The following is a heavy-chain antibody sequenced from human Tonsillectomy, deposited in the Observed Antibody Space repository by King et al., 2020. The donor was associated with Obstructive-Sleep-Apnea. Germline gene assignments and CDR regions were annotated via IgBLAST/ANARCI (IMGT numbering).Heavy chain of an antibody. V-gene: IGHV3-30*04. CDR1: GFTFRSYA. D-gene: IGHD6-19*01. Sequence: HVQLVESGGGVVQPGRSLRLSCAASGFTFRSYAMHWVRQAPGKGLEWVAVISYVGSNKYYADSVKGRSTISSDNSKNKLDLQMNSLRAEDTAVYYCARANVGEQWLGYFDYWGQGTLVTVSS. J-gene: IGHJ4*02. CDR2: ISYVGSNK. CDR3: ARANVGEQWLGYFDY.